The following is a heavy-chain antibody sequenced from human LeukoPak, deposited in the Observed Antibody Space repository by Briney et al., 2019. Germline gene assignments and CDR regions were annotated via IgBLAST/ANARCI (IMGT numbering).Heavy chain of an antibody. CDR3: ATYYYGSGSYYTNFDY. D-gene: IGHD3-10*01. V-gene: IGHV1-2*02. Sequence: SVKVSCKASGYTFTGYYMHWVRQAPGQGLEWMGWINTNSGGTNYAQKFQGRVTMTRDTSISTAYMELSRLRSDDTAVYYCATYYYGSGSYYTNFDYWGQGTLVTVSS. CDR2: INTNSGGT. CDR1: GYTFTGYY. J-gene: IGHJ4*02.